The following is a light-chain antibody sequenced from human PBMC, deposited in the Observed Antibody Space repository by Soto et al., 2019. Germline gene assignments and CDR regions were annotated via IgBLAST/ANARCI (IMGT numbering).Light chain of an antibody. V-gene: IGLV1-47*01. J-gene: IGLJ2*01. Sequence: QSVLTQPPSASGTPGQRVTISCSGSSSNIGRSYVFWYKQLPGTAPRLLIYRNNQLPSGVPDRFAGSKSGTGASLAISGLRSDDEAVYYCAAWDDRLSGVVFGGGTKLTVL. CDR3: AAWDDRLSGVV. CDR1: SSNIGRSY. CDR2: RNN.